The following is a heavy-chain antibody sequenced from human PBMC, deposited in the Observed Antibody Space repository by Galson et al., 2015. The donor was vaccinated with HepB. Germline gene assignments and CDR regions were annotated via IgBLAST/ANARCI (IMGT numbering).Heavy chain of an antibody. Sequence: SLRLSCAASGFTVSSSYMSWVRQAPGKGLEWVSVIYSDGSTYYADSVKGRFTISRDNSKNTLYLQMNSLRAEDTAVYYCAREFLTHYYYYGMDVWGQGTTVTVSS. V-gene: IGHV3-53*01. J-gene: IGHJ6*02. D-gene: IGHD3-9*01. CDR1: GFTVSSSY. CDR2: IYSDGST. CDR3: AREFLTHYYYYGMDV.